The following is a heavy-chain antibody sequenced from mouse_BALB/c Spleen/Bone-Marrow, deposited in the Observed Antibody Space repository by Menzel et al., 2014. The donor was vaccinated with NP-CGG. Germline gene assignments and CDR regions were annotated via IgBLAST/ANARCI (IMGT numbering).Heavy chain of an antibody. D-gene: IGHD1-1*01. CDR1: GFTFTDYY. V-gene: IGHV7-3*02. Sequence: EVQVVESGGGLVQPGGSLRLPCATSGFTFTDYYMSWVRQPPGKALEWLGFIRNKANGYTTEYSAPVKGRFTISRDNSQSILYLQMNALRAEDSATYYCARDDYGRDYWGQGTTLTVSS. J-gene: IGHJ2*01. CDR2: IRNKANGYTT. CDR3: ARDDYGRDY.